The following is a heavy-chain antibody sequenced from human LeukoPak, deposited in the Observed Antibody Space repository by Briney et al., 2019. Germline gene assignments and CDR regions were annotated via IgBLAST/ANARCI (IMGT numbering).Heavy chain of an antibody. CDR2: IKSKTEGGTT. J-gene: IGHJ4*02. CDR1: GFTFSNAW. V-gene: IGHV3-15*01. CDR3: TTDPTY. Sequence: PGGSLRLPCAASGFTFSNAWMSWVRQAPGKGLEWLGRIKSKTEGGTTDYAAPVKGRFTISRDDSKNTVYLQMNRPITEDTAVYYCTTDPTYWGQGTLVTVSS.